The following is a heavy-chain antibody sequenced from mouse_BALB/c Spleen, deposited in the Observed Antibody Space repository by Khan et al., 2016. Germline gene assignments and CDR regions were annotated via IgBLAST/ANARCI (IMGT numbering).Heavy chain of an antibody. Sequence: EVQLVESGPGLVKPSQSLSLTCTVTGYSITSDYAWNWIRQFPGNKLEWMGYISYSGSTSYNPSLKSRISITRDTSKNQFFLQLNSVTTEDTATYYCARWLGRGYYYAMDYWGQGTSVTVSS. D-gene: IGHD4-1*01. CDR1: GYSITSDYA. CDR2: ISYSGST. J-gene: IGHJ4*01. CDR3: ARWLGRGYYYAMDY. V-gene: IGHV3-2*02.